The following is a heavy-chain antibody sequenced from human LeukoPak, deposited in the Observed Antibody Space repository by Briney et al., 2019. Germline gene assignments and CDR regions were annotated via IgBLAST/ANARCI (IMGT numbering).Heavy chain of an antibody. J-gene: IGHJ4*02. CDR2: IYSGGST. Sequence: PGGSLRLSCAASGFTVSSNYMSWVRQAPGKGLEWVSVIYSGGSTYYADSVKGRFTIPRDNSKNTLYLQMNSLRAEDTAVYYCARGVITMVRGVIPYYFDYWGQGTLVTVSS. V-gene: IGHV3-53*01. CDR1: GFTVSSNY. D-gene: IGHD3-10*01. CDR3: ARGVITMVRGVIPYYFDY.